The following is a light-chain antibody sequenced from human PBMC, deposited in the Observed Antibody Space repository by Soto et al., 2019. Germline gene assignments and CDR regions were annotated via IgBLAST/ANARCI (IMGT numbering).Light chain of an antibody. CDR3: QHYNNWPRT. CDR2: GAS. V-gene: IGKV3-15*01. J-gene: IGKJ1*01. CDR1: QSVSSN. Sequence: EIVMTQSPATLSVSPGERATLSCRASQSVSSNLAWYQQKPSQAPRLLIYGASTRATGIPARFSGSGSGTECTLTISSLQSEDFAVYYCQHYNNWPRTFGQGTKVEIK.